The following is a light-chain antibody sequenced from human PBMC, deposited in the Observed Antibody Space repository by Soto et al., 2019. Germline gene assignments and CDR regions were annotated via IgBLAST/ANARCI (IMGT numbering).Light chain of an antibody. Sequence: EIVLTQSPGTLSLSPGERATLSCRASQSVDSNLAWYQQKPGQAPRLLIYGASNRAPDIPGRFSGRGSGTYFTTTISLQQYDDFADYYRQQYKNWPCTFGQGTKVDIK. CDR2: GAS. CDR3: QQYKNWPCT. CDR1: QSVDSN. J-gene: IGKJ1*01. V-gene: IGKV3D-15*03.